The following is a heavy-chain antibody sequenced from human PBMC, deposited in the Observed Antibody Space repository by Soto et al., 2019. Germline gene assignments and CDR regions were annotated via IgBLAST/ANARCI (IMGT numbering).Heavy chain of an antibody. V-gene: IGHV1-2*02. CDR3: ARVSGSGYDLGWYFDY. J-gene: IGHJ4*02. D-gene: IGHD5-12*01. CDR2: INPNSGGT. Sequence: QVQLVQSGAEVKKPGASVKVSRKASGYTFTGYYMHWVRQAPGQGLEWMGWINPNSGGTNYAQKFQGRVTMTRDTSISTAYMELSRLRSDDTAVYYCARVSGSGYDLGWYFDYWGQGTLVTVSS. CDR1: GYTFTGYY.